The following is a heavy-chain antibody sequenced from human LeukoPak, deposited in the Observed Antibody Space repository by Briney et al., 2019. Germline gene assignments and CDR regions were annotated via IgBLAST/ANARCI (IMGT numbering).Heavy chain of an antibody. CDR1: GGTFSSYA. Sequence: SVKVSCKASGGTFSSYAISWVRQAPGQGLEWMGGTIPIFGKANYAQKFQGRVTITADESTSTAYMELSSLRSEDTAVYYCARDGSYYDFWSGYNYLDYWGQGTLVTVSS. J-gene: IGHJ4*02. V-gene: IGHV1-69*01. CDR3: ARDGSYYDFWSGYNYLDY. D-gene: IGHD3-3*01. CDR2: TIPIFGKA.